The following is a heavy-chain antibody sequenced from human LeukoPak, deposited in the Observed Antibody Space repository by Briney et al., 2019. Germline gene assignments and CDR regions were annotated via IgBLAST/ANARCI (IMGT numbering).Heavy chain of an antibody. J-gene: IGHJ5*02. CDR2: IYYGGNN. D-gene: IGHD6-13*01. CDR3: ARQASSSWFARFDP. CDR1: GGSISSSNYH. V-gene: IGHV4-39*01. Sequence: SETLSLTCIVSGGSISSSNYHWTWIRQPPGKGLEWIGTIYYGGNNYHNPSLKSRVTISVDTSKNQFSLKLSSVTAAGTAVYYCARQASSSWFARFDPWGQGTLVTVSS.